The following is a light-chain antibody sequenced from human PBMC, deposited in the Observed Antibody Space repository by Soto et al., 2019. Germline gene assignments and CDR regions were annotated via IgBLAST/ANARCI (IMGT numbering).Light chain of an antibody. V-gene: IGKV2-28*01. CDR2: SGS. CDR3: LQALQTPPT. Sequence: DIVMTQSPLSLPVTPGEPASISCRSSQSLLHSNGYNYLDWYLQKPGQSPQLLIYSGSNRASGVPDRFSGSGSGAHFKLTISRVEAEDVGVYYCLQALQTPPTFGQGTRLEIK. J-gene: IGKJ5*01. CDR1: QSLLHSNGYNY.